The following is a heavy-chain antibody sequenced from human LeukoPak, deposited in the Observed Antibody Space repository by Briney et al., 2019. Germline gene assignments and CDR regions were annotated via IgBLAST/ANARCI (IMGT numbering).Heavy chain of an antibody. CDR3: ARATTVVTPPSFYYYYYYMDV. V-gene: IGHV4-59*08. CDR1: GGSISSYY. CDR2: IYCSGST. D-gene: IGHD4-23*01. Sequence: SETLSLTCTVSGGSISSYYWSWIRQPPGKGLEWIGYIYCSGSTNYNPSLKGRVTISVDTSKNQFSLKPSSVTAADTAVYYCARATTVVTPPSFYYYYYYMDVWGKGTTATVSS. J-gene: IGHJ6*03.